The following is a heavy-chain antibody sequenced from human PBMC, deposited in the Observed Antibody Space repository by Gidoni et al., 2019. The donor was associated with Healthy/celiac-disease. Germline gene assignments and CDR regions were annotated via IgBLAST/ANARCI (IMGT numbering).Heavy chain of an antibody. CDR2: INHSGST. D-gene: IGHD6-19*01. Sequence: QVQLQQWGAGLLKPSETLSLTCAVYGGSFSGYYWSGIRQPPGKGREWIGEINHSGSTNYNPALKSRVTISVDTSKNQFSLKLSSVTAADTAVYYCARGRIMRQWLVPAGWYFDLWGRGTLVTVSS. CDR1: GGSFSGYY. V-gene: IGHV4-34*01. CDR3: ARGRIMRQWLVPAGWYFDL. J-gene: IGHJ2*01.